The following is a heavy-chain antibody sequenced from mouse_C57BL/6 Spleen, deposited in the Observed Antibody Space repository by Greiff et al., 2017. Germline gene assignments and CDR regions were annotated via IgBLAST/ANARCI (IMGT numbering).Heavy chain of an antibody. CDR1: GFTFSDYG. Sequence: EVNVVESGGGLVKPGGSLKLSCAASGFTFSDYGMHWVRPAPEKGLEWVAYISSGSSTIYYADTVKGRFPISRDNAKNTLFLQMTSLRSEDTAMYYCARPGAYYSNYQGTWFAYWGQGTLVTVSA. CDR3: ARPGAYYSNYQGTWFAY. D-gene: IGHD2-5*01. V-gene: IGHV5-17*01. J-gene: IGHJ3*01. CDR2: ISSGSSTI.